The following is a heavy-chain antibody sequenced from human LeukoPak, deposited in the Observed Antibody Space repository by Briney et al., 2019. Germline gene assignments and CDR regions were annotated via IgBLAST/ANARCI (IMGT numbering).Heavy chain of an antibody. CDR1: GFTFSTYS. CDR2: ISYDGSNK. V-gene: IGHV3-30*03. J-gene: IGHJ4*02. CDR3: ATIFGVVTTFDY. Sequence: GGSLRLSCAASGFTFSTYSMNWVRQAPGKGLEWVAVISYDGSNKYYADSVKGRFTISRDNSKNTLYLQMNSLRAEDTAVYYCATIFGVVTTFDYWGQGTLVTVSS. D-gene: IGHD3-3*01.